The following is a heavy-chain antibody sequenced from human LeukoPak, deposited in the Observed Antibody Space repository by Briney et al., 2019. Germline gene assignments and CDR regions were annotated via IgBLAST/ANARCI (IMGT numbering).Heavy chain of an antibody. CDR1: GYSFTSYW. D-gene: IGHD5-12*01. V-gene: IGHV5-51*01. CDR2: IYPGDSDT. Sequence: GESLKISCKGSGYSFTSYWIGWVRQMPGKGLEWMGIIYPGDSDTRYSPSFQGQVTISADRSSSTAYLQWSSLKASDTAMYYCARWGLGSGYAPGSADYWGQGTLVTVSS. CDR3: ARWGLGSGYAPGSADY. J-gene: IGHJ4*02.